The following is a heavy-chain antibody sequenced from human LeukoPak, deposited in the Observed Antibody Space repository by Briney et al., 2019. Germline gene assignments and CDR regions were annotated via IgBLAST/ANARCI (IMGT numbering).Heavy chain of an antibody. CDR2: SGGAT. CDR3: IKDRTGTYSFDY. CDR1: GFTFSSYG. V-gene: IGHV3-64D*09. J-gene: IGHJ4*02. D-gene: IGHD7-27*01. Sequence: GRSLRLSCAASGFTFSSYGMHWVRQAPGKGLEYVSTSGGATYYADSVKGRFTISRDNAKNTLYLQMSSLRAEDTAVYYCIKDRTGTYSFDYWGQGTLVTVSS.